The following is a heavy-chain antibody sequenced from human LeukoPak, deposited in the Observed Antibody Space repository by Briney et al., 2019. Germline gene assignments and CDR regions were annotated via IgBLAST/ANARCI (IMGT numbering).Heavy chain of an antibody. V-gene: IGHV3-20*04. CDR1: GFTFDDYG. CDR3: ARVQRWGYSNYFDY. Sequence: GGSLRLSCAASGFTFDDYGMIWVRQAPGKGLEWVSAINSNGGSTGYADSVKGRFTTSRDNVKNSLYLQMDSLRAEDTALYYCARVQRWGYSNYFDYWGQGTLVTVSS. CDR2: INSNGGST. J-gene: IGHJ4*02. D-gene: IGHD4-11*01.